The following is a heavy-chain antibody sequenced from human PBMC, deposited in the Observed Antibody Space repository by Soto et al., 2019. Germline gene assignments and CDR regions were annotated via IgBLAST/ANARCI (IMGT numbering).Heavy chain of an antibody. CDR3: ARDKAAAEETYYYYGMDV. CDR2: ISYDGSNK. J-gene: IGHJ6*02. Sequence: GGSLRLSCAASGFTFSSYAMHWVRQAPGKGLEWVAVISYDGSNKYYADSVKGRFTISRDNSKNTLYLQMNSLRAEDTAVYYCARDKAAAEETYYYYGMDVWGQGTTVTVSS. V-gene: IGHV3-30-3*01. D-gene: IGHD6-13*01. CDR1: GFTFSSYA.